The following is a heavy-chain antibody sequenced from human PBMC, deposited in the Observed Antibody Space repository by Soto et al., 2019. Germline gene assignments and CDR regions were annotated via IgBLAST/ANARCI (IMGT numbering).Heavy chain of an antibody. CDR2: IYHSGST. V-gene: IGHV4-4*02. D-gene: IGHD5-18*01. CDR1: GGSISSSNW. CDR3: AISRYSSGMKTDY. Sequence: QVQLQESGPGLVKPSGTLSLTCAVSGGSISSSNWWSWVRQPPGKGLEWIGEIYHSGSTNYNPSLKRRVTISVAKSKKQSSLKLSSVTAEDTAVYYCAISRYSSGMKTDYWGQGTLVTVSS. J-gene: IGHJ4*02.